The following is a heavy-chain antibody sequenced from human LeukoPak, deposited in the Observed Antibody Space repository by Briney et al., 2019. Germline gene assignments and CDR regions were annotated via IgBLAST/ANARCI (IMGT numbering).Heavy chain of an antibody. D-gene: IGHD2-2*03. V-gene: IGHV3-74*03. CDR2: IESDGTRT. CDR1: GITLSHYW. J-gene: IGHJ6*02. Sequence: GGSLRLSCAASGITLSHYWLYWVRQGPGKGLVHVSRIESDGTRTVYADSVKGRFTISRDNAKNTMYLQMNSLRAEDTAVYYCVRGGHKLDIETSRYYYGLDVWGQGTTVTVSS. CDR3: VRGGHKLDIETSRYYYGLDV.